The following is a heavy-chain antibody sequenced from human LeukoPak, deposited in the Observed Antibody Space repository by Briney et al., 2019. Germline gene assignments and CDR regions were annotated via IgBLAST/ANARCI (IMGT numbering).Heavy chain of an antibody. Sequence: ASVKVSCKASGYTFTSCDISWVRQAPGQGLEWMGWISAYNGNTNYAQKLQGRVTMTTDTSTSTAYMELRSLRSDGSAVYFCARVPIPPYSSSWYQPFDYWGQGTLVTVSS. V-gene: IGHV1-18*01. J-gene: IGHJ4*02. CDR2: ISAYNGNT. CDR3: ARVPIPPYSSSWYQPFDY. CDR1: GYTFTSCD. D-gene: IGHD6-13*01.